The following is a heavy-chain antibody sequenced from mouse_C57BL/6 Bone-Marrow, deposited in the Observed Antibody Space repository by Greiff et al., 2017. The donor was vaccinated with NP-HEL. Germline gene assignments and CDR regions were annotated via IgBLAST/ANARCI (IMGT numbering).Heavy chain of an antibody. CDR1: GFNIKDDY. J-gene: IGHJ3*01. D-gene: IGHD1-1*01. Sequence: EVQLQQSGAELVRPGASVKLSCTASGFNIKDDYMHWVKQRPEQGLEWIGWIDPENGDTEYASKFQGKATITADTSSNTAYLQLSSLTSEDTAVYYCTPYYGSRGAWFAYWGQGTLVTVSA. V-gene: IGHV14-4*01. CDR2: IDPENGDT. CDR3: TPYYGSRGAWFAY.